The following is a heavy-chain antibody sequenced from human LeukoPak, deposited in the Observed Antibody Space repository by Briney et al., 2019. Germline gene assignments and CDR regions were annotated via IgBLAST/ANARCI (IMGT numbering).Heavy chain of an antibody. CDR3: ARVRIVEGSYFDY. CDR2: IYYSGST. Sequence: SETLSLTCTVSGGSISSYYWSWIRQPPGKGPEWIGYIYYSGSTNYNPSLKSRVTISVDTSKNQFSLKLSSVTAADTAVYYCARVRIVEGSYFDYWGQGTLVTVSS. J-gene: IGHJ4*02. V-gene: IGHV4-59*01. D-gene: IGHD2-15*01. CDR1: GGSISSYY.